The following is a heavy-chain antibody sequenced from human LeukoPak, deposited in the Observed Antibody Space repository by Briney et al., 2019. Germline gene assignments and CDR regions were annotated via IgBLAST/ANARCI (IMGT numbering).Heavy chain of an antibody. D-gene: IGHD3-10*01. V-gene: IGHV3-21*01. Sequence: PSETLSLTCTVSGGSISSSRYYWGWIRQPPGKGLEWVSSISSSSSYIYYADSVKGRFTISRDNAKNSLYLQMNSLRAEDTAVYYCARDNLWFGEIDAFDIWGQGTMVTVSS. CDR2: ISSSSSYI. CDR1: GGSISSSR. CDR3: ARDNLWFGEIDAFDI. J-gene: IGHJ3*02.